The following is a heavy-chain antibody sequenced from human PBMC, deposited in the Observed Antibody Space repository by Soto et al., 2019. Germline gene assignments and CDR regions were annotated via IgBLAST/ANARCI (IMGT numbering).Heavy chain of an antibody. Sequence: SETLSLTCTVSGGSISSYYWSWIRQPPGKGLEWIGYIYYSGSTNYNPSLKSRVTISVDTSKNQFSLKLSSVTAADTAVYYCARTGYYDSSCYDDFDIWGQGTMVTVSS. CDR2: IYYSGST. J-gene: IGHJ3*02. D-gene: IGHD3-22*01. CDR1: GGSISSYY. CDR3: ARTGYYDSSCYDDFDI. V-gene: IGHV4-59*01.